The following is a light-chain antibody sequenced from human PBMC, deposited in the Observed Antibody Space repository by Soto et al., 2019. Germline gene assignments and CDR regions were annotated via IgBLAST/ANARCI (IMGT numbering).Light chain of an antibody. J-gene: IGKJ1*01. Sequence: DIQVTQSPSTLSASVGDRVTINCRASQNINDWLAWYQQKSGKAPKVLIYKASSLESGVPSRFSGSGSGTEFTLTISSLQTEDFATYYCRQYGANSPRTFGQGTKVEIK. CDR2: KAS. CDR1: QNINDW. V-gene: IGKV1-5*03. CDR3: RQYGANSPRT.